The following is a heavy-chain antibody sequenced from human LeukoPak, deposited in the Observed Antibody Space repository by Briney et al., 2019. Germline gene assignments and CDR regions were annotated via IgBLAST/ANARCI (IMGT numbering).Heavy chain of an antibody. Sequence: SETLSLTCTVSGVSISSSSYFWGWIRQPPGKGLEWIGSVYDSGSTYYNPSLKSRVTISVDTSKNQFSLKLSSVTAADTAVFYCARLPPTESSGWGRPFDYWGQGTLVTVSS. CDR3: ARLPPTESSGWGRPFDY. D-gene: IGHD6-19*01. CDR2: VYDSGST. V-gene: IGHV4-39*01. CDR1: GVSISSSSYF. J-gene: IGHJ4*02.